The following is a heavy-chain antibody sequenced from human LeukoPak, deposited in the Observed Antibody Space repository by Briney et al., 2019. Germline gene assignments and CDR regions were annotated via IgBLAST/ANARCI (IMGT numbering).Heavy chain of an antibody. CDR1: GGSISSYY. Sequence: KASETLSLTCTVSGGSISSYYWSWIRQPPGKGLEWIGYIYYSGGTYYNPSLKSRVTISVDTSKNLFSLKLSSVTAADTAVYYCARVQRPLDGADYWGQGTLVTASS. CDR2: IYYSGGT. J-gene: IGHJ4*02. D-gene: IGHD1-1*01. V-gene: IGHV4-59*01. CDR3: ARVQRPLDGADY.